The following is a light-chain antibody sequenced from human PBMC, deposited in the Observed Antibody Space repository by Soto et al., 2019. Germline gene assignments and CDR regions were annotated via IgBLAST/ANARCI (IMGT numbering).Light chain of an antibody. V-gene: IGLV2-14*01. CDR3: SSYTSSSTRV. J-gene: IGLJ1*01. CDR1: SSDVGGYNY. CDR2: EVS. Sequence: QSVLTQPASVSGSPGQSITISCTGTSSDVGGYNYVSWYQQHPGKAPKLVIFEVSNRPSGVSTRFSGSKSGNTASLTISGLQAEDEADYYCSSYTSSSTRVFGTRAEVTVL.